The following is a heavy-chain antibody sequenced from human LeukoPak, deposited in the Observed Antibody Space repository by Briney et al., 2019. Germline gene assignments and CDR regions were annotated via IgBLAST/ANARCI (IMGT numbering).Heavy chain of an antibody. CDR2: ITSSSTYI. CDR3: ARSYCRGGSCYSGDAFDI. Sequence: GGSRRLSCAASGFTFSSYSMNWVRQAPGKGLEWVSSITSSSTYIYYADSVKGRFTISRDNAKNSLYLQMNSLRAEDTAVYYCARSYCRGGSCYSGDAFDIWGQGTMVTVSS. J-gene: IGHJ3*02. D-gene: IGHD2-15*01. CDR1: GFTFSSYS. V-gene: IGHV3-21*01.